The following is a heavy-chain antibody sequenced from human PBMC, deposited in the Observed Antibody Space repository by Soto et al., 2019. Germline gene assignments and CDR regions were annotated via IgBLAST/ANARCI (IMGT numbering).Heavy chain of an antibody. CDR1: GYTFISYG. CDR3: ARAVTYYDILTGPGGFDP. CDR2: ISAYNGNT. V-gene: IGHV1-18*01. J-gene: IGHJ5*02. Sequence: ASVKVSSKASGYTFISYGISWVRQAPGQGLEWMGWISAYNGNTNYAQKFQGRVTMSTDTSASTAYMELSSLRSEDTAVYYCARAVTYYDILTGPGGFDPWGQGTLVTVSS. D-gene: IGHD3-9*01.